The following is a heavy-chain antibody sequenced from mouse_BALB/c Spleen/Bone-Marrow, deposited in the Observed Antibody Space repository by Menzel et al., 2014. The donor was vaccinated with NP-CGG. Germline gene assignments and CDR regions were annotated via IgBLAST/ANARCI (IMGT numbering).Heavy chain of an antibody. J-gene: IGHJ1*01. V-gene: IGHV1-7*01. CDR3: AREYYGSSGYLDV. CDR2: INPSTGYT. CDR1: GYTFTSYW. D-gene: IGHD1-1*01. Sequence: QVQLQQSGAELAKPGASVKMSCKASGYTFTSYWMHWVKQRPGQGLEWIGYINPSTGYTEYNQKFKDKATLTADKSSSTAYMQLSSLTSEDSAVYYCAREYYGSSGYLDVWGAGTTVTVSS.